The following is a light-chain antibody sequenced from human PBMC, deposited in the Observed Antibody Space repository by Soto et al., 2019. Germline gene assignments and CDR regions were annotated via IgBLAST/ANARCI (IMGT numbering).Light chain of an antibody. V-gene: IGKV3-20*01. CDR2: GAS. CDR3: QQYGTSPPT. CDR1: QSVSRNS. J-gene: IGKJ3*01. Sequence: EIVLTQSPGTLSLSPGERATLSCRASQSVSRNSLAWYQQQPGQAPRLLIYGASSRATDIPDRFSGSGSGTDFTLIVSRLEPEDFAVYFCQQYGTSPPTFGPGTKVAIK.